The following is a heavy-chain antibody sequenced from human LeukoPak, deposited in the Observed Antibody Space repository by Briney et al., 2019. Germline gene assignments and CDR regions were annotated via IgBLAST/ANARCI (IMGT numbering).Heavy chain of an antibody. Sequence: QSGGSLKLSCAASGFTFSRYWMSWVRQAPGKGLEWVANIKQDGSEKYYVDSVKGRFTISRDNAKNSLYLQMNSLRAEDTAVYYCARDQAGTLPDYWGQGTLVTVSS. CDR1: GFTFSRYW. J-gene: IGHJ4*02. CDR2: IKQDGSEK. CDR3: ARDQAGTLPDY. D-gene: IGHD6-13*01. V-gene: IGHV3-7*01.